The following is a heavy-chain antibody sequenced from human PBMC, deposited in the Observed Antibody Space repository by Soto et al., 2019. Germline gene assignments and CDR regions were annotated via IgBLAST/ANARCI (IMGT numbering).Heavy chain of an antibody. CDR1: GFTFSSYW. CDR2: IDEYGSTI. V-gene: IGHV3-74*01. Sequence: EVQLVESGGGLVQPGGSLRLSCAASGFTFSSYWMHWVRQVPGKGLLWVSRIDEYGSTINYADSVKGRFTISRDNARNSLYLEMNSLRAEDTALYFCTRDIGGKGAYWGPGTLVTVSS. CDR3: TRDIGGKGAY. D-gene: IGHD3-10*01. J-gene: IGHJ4*02.